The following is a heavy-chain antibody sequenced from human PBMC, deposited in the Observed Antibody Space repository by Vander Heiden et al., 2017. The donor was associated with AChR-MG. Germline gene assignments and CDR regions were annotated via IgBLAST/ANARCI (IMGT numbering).Heavy chain of an antibody. CDR2: INHSGST. V-gene: IGHV4-34*01. D-gene: IGHD2-15*01. CDR1: GGSFSGYY. Sequence: QVQLQQWGAGLLKPSETLSLTCAVYGGSFSGYYWSWIRQPPGKGLEWIGEINHSGSTNYNPSLKSRVTISVDTSKNQFSLKLSSVTDADTAVYYCARGEPSRVVAATVDAFDIWGQGTMVTVSS. J-gene: IGHJ3*02. CDR3: ARGEPSRVVAATVDAFDI.